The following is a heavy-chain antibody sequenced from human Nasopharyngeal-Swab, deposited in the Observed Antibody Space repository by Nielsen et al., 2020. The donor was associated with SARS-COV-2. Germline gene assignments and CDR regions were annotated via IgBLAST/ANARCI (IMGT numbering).Heavy chain of an antibody. CDR3: ARELGYCSSTSCYPNDAFDI. D-gene: IGHD2-2*01. Sequence: WVRQAPGQRLEWMGWINAGNGNTKYSQKFQGRVTITRDTSASTAYTELSSLRSEDTAVYYCARELGYCSSTSCYPNDAFDIWGQGTMVTVSS. J-gene: IGHJ3*02. CDR2: INAGNGNT. V-gene: IGHV1-3*01.